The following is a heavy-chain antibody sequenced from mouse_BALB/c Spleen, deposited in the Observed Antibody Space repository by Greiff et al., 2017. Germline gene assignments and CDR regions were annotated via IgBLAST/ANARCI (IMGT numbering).Heavy chain of an antibody. D-gene: IGHD2-4*01. J-gene: IGHJ4*01. Sequence: VQLQQSGPELVKPGASVKMSCKASGYTFTGYVMHWVKQKPGQGLEWIGYINPYNDGTKYNEKFKGKATLTSDKSSSTAYMELSSLTSEDSAVYYCARYLITGAMDYWGQGTSVTVSS. CDR3: ARYLITGAMDY. CDR1: GYTFTGYV. CDR2: INPYNDGT. V-gene: IGHV1-14*01.